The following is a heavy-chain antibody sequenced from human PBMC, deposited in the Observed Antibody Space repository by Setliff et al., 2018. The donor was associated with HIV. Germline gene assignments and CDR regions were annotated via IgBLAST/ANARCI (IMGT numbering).Heavy chain of an antibody. D-gene: IGHD4-17*01. CDR2: IIPTFTRA. CDR1: GDTFGRFG. V-gene: IGHV1-69*05. Sequence: AASVKVSCKASGDTFGRFGISWVRQAPGQGLEWMGGIIPTFTRANYAQKFQARVIITTDKSTSTAFMELTSLTSEDTAVYYCARSVHSLYGDYATYFDPWGQGTQVTVSS. J-gene: IGHJ5*02. CDR3: ARSVHSLYGDYATYFDP.